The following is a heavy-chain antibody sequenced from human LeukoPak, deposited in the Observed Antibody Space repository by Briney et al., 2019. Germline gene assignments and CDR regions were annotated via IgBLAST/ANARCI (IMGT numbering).Heavy chain of an antibody. D-gene: IGHD3-3*01. J-gene: IGHJ6*02. CDR3: ARDGPHYDLDV. CDR2: IWFDGSKT. V-gene: IGHV3-33*01. CDR1: GFSFNSYG. Sequence: AGRSLRLSCAPSGFSFNSYGLHWVRQAPGKGLEWVAFIWFDGSKTNYADSVKGRFTISRDHSKNSLYLQMNSLRAEDTAIYYCARDGPHYDLDVWGQGTTVTVSS.